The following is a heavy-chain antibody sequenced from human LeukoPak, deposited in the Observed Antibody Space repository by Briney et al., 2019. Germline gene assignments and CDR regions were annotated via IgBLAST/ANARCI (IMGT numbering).Heavy chain of an antibody. CDR1: GFTFDDYA. V-gene: IGHV3-9*01. J-gene: IGHJ4*02. CDR3: AKEGPGY. Sequence: PGRSLRLSCAASGFTFDDYAMHWVRQAPGKGLEWVSGISWNSGSIGYADSVKGRFTISRDNAKNSLYLQMNSLRAEDTALYYCAKEGPGYWGQGTLVTVSS. CDR2: ISWNSGSI.